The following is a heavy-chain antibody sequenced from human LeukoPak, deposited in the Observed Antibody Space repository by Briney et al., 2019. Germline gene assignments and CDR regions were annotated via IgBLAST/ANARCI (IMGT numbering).Heavy chain of an antibody. V-gene: IGHV3-48*02. CDR1: GFTFSSYS. Sequence: GGSLRLSCAASGFTFSSYSMNWVRQAPGKGLEWVSYISSSSSSTCYADSVKGRFTISRDNAKNSLYLQMNSLRDEDTAVYYCAKEAGCGLDYWGQGTLVTVSS. D-gene: IGHD2-21*01. CDR3: AKEAGCGLDY. J-gene: IGHJ4*02. CDR2: ISSSSSST.